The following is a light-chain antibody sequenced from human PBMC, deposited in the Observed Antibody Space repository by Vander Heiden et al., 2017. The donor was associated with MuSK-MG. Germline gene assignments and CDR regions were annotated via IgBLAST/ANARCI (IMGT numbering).Light chain of an antibody. CDR3: QQQYNTAST. CDR1: QNINKA. J-gene: IGKJ3*01. CDR2: FAS. V-gene: IGKV1-39*01. Sequence: DIQTTQPQSSLSASVGDRVTITCQTSQNINKALNSYQHKPGTAPKLLIFFASNFLSGVPSTFSGSGSVTDFTLSIIRLQPEDCATYYCQQQYNTASTFGPGTKVNIK.